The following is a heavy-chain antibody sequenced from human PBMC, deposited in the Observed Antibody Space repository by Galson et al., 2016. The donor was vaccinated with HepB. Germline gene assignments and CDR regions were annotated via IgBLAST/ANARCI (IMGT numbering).Heavy chain of an antibody. J-gene: IGHJ4*02. CDR3: AKVVYDSSNYPGVTLYYFDY. V-gene: IGHV3-23*01. D-gene: IGHD3-22*01. Sequence: SLRLSCAASGFTFRYYAMSWVRQAPGKGLEWVSTISGSGGSTYYADSVKGRFTISRDNSKNTLYLQMNSLRAEDTAVYYCAKVVYDSSNYPGVTLYYFDYWGQGTLVTVSS. CDR2: ISGSGGST. CDR1: GFTFRYYA.